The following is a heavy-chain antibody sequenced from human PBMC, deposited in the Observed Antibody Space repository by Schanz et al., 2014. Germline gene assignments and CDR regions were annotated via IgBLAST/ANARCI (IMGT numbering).Heavy chain of an antibody. Sequence: QVQLVQSGAEVKQPGASVKVSCKASGGTFSSSTLTWVRQAPGQGLEWMGKINPSSGTTRIAQNFQGRLTVTRDTSTSTVNMELSSLRSEDTAVYYCARDGEAAAGCDYWGQGTLVTVSS. V-gene: IGHV1-46*03. CDR2: INPSSGTT. CDR1: GGTFSSST. CDR3: ARDGEAAAGCDY. D-gene: IGHD6-13*01. J-gene: IGHJ4*02.